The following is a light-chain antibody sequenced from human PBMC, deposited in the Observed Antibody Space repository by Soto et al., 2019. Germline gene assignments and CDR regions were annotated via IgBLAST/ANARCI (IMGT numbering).Light chain of an antibody. CDR3: QQYGSSLFT. J-gene: IGKJ3*01. Sequence: EIVLPQSPGTLSLSPGERATHSCRASQSVSSSYLAWYQQKPGQAPRLLIYGASSRATGIPDRFSGSGSGTDFTLTISRLEPEDFAVYYCQQYGSSLFTFGPGTKVDIK. CDR2: GAS. V-gene: IGKV3-20*01. CDR1: QSVSSSY.